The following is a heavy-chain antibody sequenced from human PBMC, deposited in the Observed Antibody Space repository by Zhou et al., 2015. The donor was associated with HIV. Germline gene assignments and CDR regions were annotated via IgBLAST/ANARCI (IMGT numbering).Heavy chain of an antibody. CDR2: IIPVLGTT. CDR1: GGTFSSYG. V-gene: IGHV1-69*06. J-gene: IGHJ2*01. Sequence: QVQLVQSGAEVKKPGSSVKVSCKASGGTFSSYGISWVRKAPGQGLEWMGGIIPVLGTTHYAQRFQGRVSITADRSTSTAYMELRSLTSEDTAVYYCAREGWGSWYLDLWGRGTLVSVSS. CDR3: AREGWGSWYLDL. D-gene: IGHD7-27*01.